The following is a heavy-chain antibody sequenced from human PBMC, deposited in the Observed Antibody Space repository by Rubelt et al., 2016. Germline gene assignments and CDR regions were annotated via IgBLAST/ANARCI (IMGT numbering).Heavy chain of an antibody. CDR3: ARLRIFGKTGFDP. J-gene: IGHJ5*02. CDR2: IIPIFGTA. Sequence: QVQLVQSGAEVKKPGASVKVSCKASGYTFTSYGISWVRQAPGQGLEWMGGIIPIFGTANYAQRFQGGGTIASDESTRPAYMGLSSLRSEDTAVYYCARLRIFGKTGFDPWGQGTLVTVSS. CDR1: GYTFTSYG. V-gene: IGHV1-69*13. D-gene: IGHD3-3*01.